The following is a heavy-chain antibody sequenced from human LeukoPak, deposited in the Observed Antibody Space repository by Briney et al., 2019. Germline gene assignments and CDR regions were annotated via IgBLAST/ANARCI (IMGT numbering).Heavy chain of an antibody. CDR1: GFTFSDYY. D-gene: IGHD1-26*01. CDR3: ARPRESGSYSPPPDY. V-gene: IGHV3-11*01. CDR2: ISSSGSTI. Sequence: GGSLRLSCAASGFTFSDYYMSWIRQAPGKGLEWVSYISSSGSTIYYADSVKGRFTISRDNAKNSLCLQMNSLRAEDTAVYYCARPRESGSYSPPPDYWAREPWSPSPQ. J-gene: IGHJ4*02.